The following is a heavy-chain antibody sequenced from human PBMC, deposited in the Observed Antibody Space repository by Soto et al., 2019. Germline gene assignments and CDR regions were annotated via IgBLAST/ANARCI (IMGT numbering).Heavy chain of an antibody. J-gene: IGHJ6*02. CDR2: VYHSGIT. Sequence: PSETLSLTCVVSGFTSYYYWGWMRQPPGKGLEWIGSVYHSGITYYNPSLKGRVAISIDRSNSQFSLRLNSVTGADTAMYYCARLRGSHFDMDVWGQGTTVTASS. CDR1: GFTSYYY. CDR3: ARLRGSHFDMDV. V-gene: IGHV4-38-2*01.